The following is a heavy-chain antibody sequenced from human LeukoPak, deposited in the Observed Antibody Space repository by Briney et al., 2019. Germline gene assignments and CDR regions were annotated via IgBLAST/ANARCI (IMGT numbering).Heavy chain of an antibody. CDR3: ARDEPGYGEFLLY. D-gene: IGHD3-10*01. CDR1: GFSLGDYW. J-gene: IGHJ4*02. Sequence: GGSLRLSCAASGFSLGDYWMSWVRQAPGKGLEWVADINEAGTMKSVADSVKGRFTISRDNTKNSLYLEMNSLRAEDTAVYYCARDEPGYGEFLLYWGQGTLLTVSS. V-gene: IGHV3-7*01. CDR2: INEAGTMK.